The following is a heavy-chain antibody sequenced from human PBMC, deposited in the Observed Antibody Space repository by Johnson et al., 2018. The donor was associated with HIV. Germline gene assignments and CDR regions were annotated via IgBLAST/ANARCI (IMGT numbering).Heavy chain of an antibody. CDR1: GFIFSKYN. J-gene: IGHJ3*01. V-gene: IGHV3-11*04. CDR3: ARDAAPWGGEYVGDAFDL. Sequence: QVQLVESGGGLVKPGGSLRLSCEVSGFIFSKYNMAWIRQAPGKGLECLSYITSSGSSVYYTDSVKGRFTISRDNAKTSLFLRMNSLTADDSAIYFCARDAAPWGGEYVGDAFDLGGQGTVVTVSS. CDR2: ITSSGSSV. D-gene: IGHD3-10*01.